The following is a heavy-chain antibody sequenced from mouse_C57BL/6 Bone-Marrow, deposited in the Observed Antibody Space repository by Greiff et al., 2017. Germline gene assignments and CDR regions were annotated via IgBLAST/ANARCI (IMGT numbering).Heavy chain of an antibody. J-gene: IGHJ1*03. V-gene: IGHV2-5*01. CDR3: AKIYYYAAYFDV. Sequence: QVQLQQSGPGLVQPSQCLSITCTASGFSLTSYGVHWVRQSPGKGLEWLGVIWRGGSTDYNAAFMSRLSITKDNPKSQVFFKMNSLQADDTAIYYCAKIYYYAAYFDVWGKGTTVTVSS. CDR1: GFSLTSYG. CDR2: IWRGGST. D-gene: IGHD1-1*01.